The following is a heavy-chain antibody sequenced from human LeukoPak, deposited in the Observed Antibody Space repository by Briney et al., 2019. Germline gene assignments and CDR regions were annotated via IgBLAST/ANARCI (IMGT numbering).Heavy chain of an antibody. CDR1: GFTFSSYA. D-gene: IGHD5-12*01. Sequence: HPGGSLRLSCAASGFTFSSYAMSWVRQAPGKGLEWVSAISGSGGSTYYADSVKGRFTISRDNSKNTLYLQMNSLRAEDTAVYYCAKDELPGSGYDYNYWGQGTLVTVSS. V-gene: IGHV3-23*01. CDR3: AKDELPGSGYDYNY. J-gene: IGHJ4*02. CDR2: ISGSGGST.